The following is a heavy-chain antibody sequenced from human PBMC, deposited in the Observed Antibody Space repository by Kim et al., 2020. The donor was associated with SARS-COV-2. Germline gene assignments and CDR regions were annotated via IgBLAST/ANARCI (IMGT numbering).Heavy chain of an antibody. J-gene: IGHJ4*02. Sequence: DSLKGRVTISRDNPKNSLYLQMNSLRAEDTAVYYCARVPVGSSSWYYFDYWGRGTLVTVSS. V-gene: IGHV3-11*05. CDR3: ARVPVGSSSWYYFDY. D-gene: IGHD6-13*01.